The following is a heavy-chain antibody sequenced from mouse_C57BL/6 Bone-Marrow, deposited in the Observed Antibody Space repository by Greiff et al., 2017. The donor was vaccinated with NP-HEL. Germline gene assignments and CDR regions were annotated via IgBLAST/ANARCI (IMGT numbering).Heavy chain of an antibody. Sequence: EVQLQQSGPELVKPGASVKISCKASGYTFTDYYMNWVKQSHGKSLEWIGDINPNNGGTSYNQKFKGKATLTVDKSSSTAYMELRSLTSEDSAVYYCARLYYGSSWYFDVWGTGTTVTVSS. CDR3: ARLYYGSSWYFDV. V-gene: IGHV1-26*01. CDR2: INPNNGGT. D-gene: IGHD1-1*01. J-gene: IGHJ1*03. CDR1: GYTFTDYY.